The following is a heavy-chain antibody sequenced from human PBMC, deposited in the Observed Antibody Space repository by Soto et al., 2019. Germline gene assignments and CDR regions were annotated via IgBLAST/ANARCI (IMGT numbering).Heavy chain of an antibody. V-gene: IGHV3-7*03. Sequence: LRLSCAASGFMFSNYFMSWVRLAPGKGLEWVANIKQDGSEKYYVDSVRGRFTISRDNTRNSVYLEMSSLRAEDSAVYYCAAYCYTMTCTHFHGYSWGQGTQVTVSS. J-gene: IGHJ5*02. D-gene: IGHD3-16*02. CDR2: IKQDGSEK. CDR3: AAYCYTMTCTHFHGYS. CDR1: GFMFSNYF.